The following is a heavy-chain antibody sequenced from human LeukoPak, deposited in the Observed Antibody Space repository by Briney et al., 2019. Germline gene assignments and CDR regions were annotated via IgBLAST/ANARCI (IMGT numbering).Heavy chain of an antibody. Sequence: PGGSLRLSCTASTFTFSNYVMTWVRQAARRGLERVSAISTRSTYTYYADSVRGRFTISRDDSKNTLYLQMNSLRVDDTAIYYCAPWIVGGFWADYWGQGALVTVSS. J-gene: IGHJ4*02. D-gene: IGHD1-26*01. CDR1: TFTFSNYV. CDR2: ISTRSTYT. CDR3: APWIVGGFWADY. V-gene: IGHV3-23*01.